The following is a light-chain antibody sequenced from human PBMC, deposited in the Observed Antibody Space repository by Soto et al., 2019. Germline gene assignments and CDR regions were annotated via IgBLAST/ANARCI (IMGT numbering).Light chain of an antibody. Sequence: EVVLTQSPGPLSLSPGGRATHSCRASQSVGNSFVAWYQQKPGQPPRLLIYDTSKRATGIPDRFSGSVSGTDFTLSISRVEPEDFAVFYCQQYGTSEIIFGQGTRLEIK. CDR2: DTS. CDR3: QQYGTSEII. V-gene: IGKV3-20*01. CDR1: QSVGNSF. J-gene: IGKJ5*01.